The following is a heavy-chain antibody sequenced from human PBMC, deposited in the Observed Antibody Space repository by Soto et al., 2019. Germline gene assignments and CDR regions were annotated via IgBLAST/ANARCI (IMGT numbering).Heavy chain of an antibody. J-gene: IGHJ4*02. CDR1: GFTFSGYA. CDR2: ISYDGTNE. CDR3: ARSLSGSYPY. D-gene: IGHD1-26*01. V-gene: IGHV3-30-3*01. Sequence: GGSLRLSCAASGFTFSGYAMYWVRQAPGKGLEWVAVISYDGTNENYADSVKGRFTISRDNSKNTLFLQMNSLRPDDTAVFYCARSLSGSYPYWGQGTLVTVSS.